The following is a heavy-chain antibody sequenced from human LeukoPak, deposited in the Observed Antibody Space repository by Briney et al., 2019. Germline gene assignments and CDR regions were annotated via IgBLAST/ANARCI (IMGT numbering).Heavy chain of an antibody. CDR3: GRDFGLTGTKRSFDI. D-gene: IGHD1-7*01. V-gene: IGHV3-11*01. J-gene: IGHJ3*02. CDR1: GFTFSDYY. CDR2: ISGSGTTM. Sequence: GGSLRLSCAASGFTFSDYYMGWIRQAAGKGLEWLSYISGSGTTMYYADSVKGRFTISRDNAKNSLDLQMNSLRAEDPAVYYCGRDFGLTGTKRSFDIWGQGTMVTVSS.